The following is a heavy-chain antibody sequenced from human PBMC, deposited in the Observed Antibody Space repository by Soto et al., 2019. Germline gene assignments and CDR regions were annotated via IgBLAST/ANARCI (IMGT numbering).Heavy chain of an antibody. CDR2: ISSDGKTK. J-gene: IGHJ4*01. CDR3: AKEVEVAGDLDY. Sequence: TGGSLRLSCVASGFTFSTYGIHWVRQAPGKGLEWVGVISSDGKTKYYADSVKGRFTISRDNSKNTMYLQMASLRPEDTAVYYCAKEVEVAGDLDYWGHGTLVTVSS. V-gene: IGHV3-30*18. CDR1: GFTFSTYG. D-gene: IGHD6-19*01.